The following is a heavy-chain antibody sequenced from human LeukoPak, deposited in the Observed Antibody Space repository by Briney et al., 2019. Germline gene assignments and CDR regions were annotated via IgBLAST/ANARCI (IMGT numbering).Heavy chain of an antibody. J-gene: IGHJ4*01. CDR1: GYGCDSFW. V-gene: IGHV5-51*01. Sequence: GVSMQFSCKGSGYGCDSFWIGGVRQMPGKGMEWVGIIFPRDSDTRYGPSFQDQVTIAADKSSNTAYLQWNSLKASDTAMYYCARLPYTASSQNYWGLGTLVTVSS. D-gene: IGHD2-2*02. CDR2: IFPRDSDT. CDR3: ARLPYTASSQNY.